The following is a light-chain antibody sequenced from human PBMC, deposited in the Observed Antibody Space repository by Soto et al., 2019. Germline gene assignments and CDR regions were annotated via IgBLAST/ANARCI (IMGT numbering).Light chain of an antibody. V-gene: IGKV4-1*01. CDR2: WAS. J-gene: IGKJ5*01. Sequence: VITDSLDSLAVSLGERATINCKSSQSVLSTSNNKNYLAWFQQKPGQPPKLVIYWASVRASGVPDRFSGSGSGTDFTLTISSLQAEDVAVYYCQQYHSDPISFGQGTRLDI. CDR1: QSVLSTSNNKNY. CDR3: QQYHSDPIS.